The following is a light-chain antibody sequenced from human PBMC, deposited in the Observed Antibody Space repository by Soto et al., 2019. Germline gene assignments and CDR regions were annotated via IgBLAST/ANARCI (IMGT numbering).Light chain of an antibody. CDR2: DAS. CDR3: QQYGSFSPIT. Sequence: DIQMTQSPSTLSASVGDRVTITCRASRSISNWLAWYQQRPGIAPKLLIFDASILQSGVPSRFSGSGSGTAFTLSISRLQTDDFATYYCQQYGSFSPITFGGGTKVDIK. J-gene: IGKJ4*01. V-gene: IGKV1-5*01. CDR1: RSISNW.